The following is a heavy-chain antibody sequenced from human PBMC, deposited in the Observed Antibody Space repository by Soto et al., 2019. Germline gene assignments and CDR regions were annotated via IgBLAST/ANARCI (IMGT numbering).Heavy chain of an antibody. J-gene: IGHJ5*01. CDR2: INPNTGDT. CDR1: GYTFIGYY. CDR3: ARVRCISTNCHGGNCFDS. D-gene: IGHD2-2*01. Sequence: ASVKVSCKASGYTFIGYYIHWVRQAPGQGLEWMGWINPNTGDTNYAQKFQGWVTMTRDTSINTAYMELNSLKSDDAAVYYCARVRCISTNCHGGNCFDSWGQGTLVTVSS. V-gene: IGHV1-2*04.